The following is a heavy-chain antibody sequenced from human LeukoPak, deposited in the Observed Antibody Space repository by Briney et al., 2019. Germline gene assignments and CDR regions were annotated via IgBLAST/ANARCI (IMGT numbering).Heavy chain of an antibody. V-gene: IGHV1-69*04. CDR2: IIPILGIA. Sequence: ASVKVSCKASGGTFSSYAIRWVRQAPGQGLEWMGRIIPILGIANYAQKFQGRVTITADKSTSTAYMELSSLRSEDTAVYYCAREFTREKPGIAAAGRGIWFDPWGQGTLVTVSS. CDR1: GGTFSSYA. J-gene: IGHJ5*02. D-gene: IGHD6-13*01. CDR3: AREFTREKPGIAAAGRGIWFDP.